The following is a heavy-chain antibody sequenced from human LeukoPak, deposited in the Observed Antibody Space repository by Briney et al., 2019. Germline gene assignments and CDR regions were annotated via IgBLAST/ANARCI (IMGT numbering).Heavy chain of an antibody. CDR1: GFTFSSYG. J-gene: IGHJ4*02. CDR2: ISGSGGST. D-gene: IGHD6-19*01. Sequence: GGSLRLSCAASGFTFSSYGMRWVRQAPGKGLEWVSAISGSGGSTYYADSVKGRFTISRDNSKNTLYLQMNSLRAEDTAVYYCANRIAVAGTVYWGQGTLVTVSS. CDR3: ANRIAVAGTVY. V-gene: IGHV3-23*01.